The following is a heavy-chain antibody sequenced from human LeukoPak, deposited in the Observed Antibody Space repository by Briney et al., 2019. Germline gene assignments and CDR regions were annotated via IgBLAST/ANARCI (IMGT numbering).Heavy chain of an antibody. Sequence: SETLSLTCAVYGGSFSGYYWSWIRQPPGKGLEWIGEINHIGSINYNPSLKSRVTLSVDTSKNQFSLKLNSVTAADTAVYYCARAADYGDYGAEYSQHWGQGTLVTVSS. V-gene: IGHV4-34*01. CDR3: ARAADYGDYGAEYSQH. CDR2: INHIGSI. J-gene: IGHJ1*01. CDR1: GGSFSGYY. D-gene: IGHD4-17*01.